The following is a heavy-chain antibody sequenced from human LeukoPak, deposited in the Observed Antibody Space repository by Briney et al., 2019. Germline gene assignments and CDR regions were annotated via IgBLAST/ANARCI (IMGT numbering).Heavy chain of an antibody. Sequence: ASVKVSCKASGGTFSSYTISWVRQAPGQGLEWMGRIIPILGIANYAQKFQGRVTITADKSTSTAYMELSSLRSEDTAVHYCAVLLDIVSSFDPWGQGTLVTVSS. D-gene: IGHD2-15*01. CDR1: GGTFSSYT. J-gene: IGHJ5*02. CDR2: IIPILGIA. CDR3: AVLLDIVSSFDP. V-gene: IGHV1-69*02.